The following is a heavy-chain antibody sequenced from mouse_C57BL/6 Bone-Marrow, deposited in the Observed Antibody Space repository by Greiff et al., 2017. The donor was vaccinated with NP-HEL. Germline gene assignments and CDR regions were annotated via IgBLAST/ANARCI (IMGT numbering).Heavy chain of an antibody. D-gene: IGHD2-4*01. J-gene: IGHJ2*01. CDR1: GYAFSSSW. V-gene: IGHV1-82*01. CDR2: IYPGDGDT. CDR3: ARSTGRYYDLDY. Sequence: VQVVESGPELVKPGASVKISCKASGYAFSSSWMNWVKQRPGKGLEWIGRIYPGDGDTNYNGKFKGKATLTADKSSSTAYMQLSSLTSEDSAVYFCARSTGRYYDLDYWGQGTTLTVSS.